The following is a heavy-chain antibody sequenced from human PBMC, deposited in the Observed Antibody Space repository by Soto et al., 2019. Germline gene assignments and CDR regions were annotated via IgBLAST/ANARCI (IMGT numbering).Heavy chain of an antibody. CDR2: ISDSGATT. CDR3: AKEDTSSGSLDY. J-gene: IGHJ4*02. V-gene: IGHV3-23*01. D-gene: IGHD6-19*01. CDR1: GFPFGENA. Sequence: EGSLRLSCAASGFPFGENAMSWVRQAPGKGLEWVSGISDSGATTYYADSVRGRFTISRENSKNTLYLQMKSLRAEDSASYYCAKEDTSSGSLDYSGEGAMVTVYS.